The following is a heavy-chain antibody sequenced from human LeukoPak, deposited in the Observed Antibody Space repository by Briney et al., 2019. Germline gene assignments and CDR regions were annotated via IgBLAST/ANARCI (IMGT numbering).Heavy chain of an antibody. CDR2: ISAYNGNT. V-gene: IGHV1-18*01. CDR1: GYTFTSYG. D-gene: IGHD5-18*01. CDR3: ARVDSSDRPNDY. J-gene: IGHJ4*02. Sequence: ASVKVSCEASGYTFTSYGISWVRQAPGQGLEWMGWISAYNGNTNYAQKPQGRVTMTTDTSTSTAYMELRSLRSDDTAVYYCARVDSSDRPNDYWGQGTLVTVSS.